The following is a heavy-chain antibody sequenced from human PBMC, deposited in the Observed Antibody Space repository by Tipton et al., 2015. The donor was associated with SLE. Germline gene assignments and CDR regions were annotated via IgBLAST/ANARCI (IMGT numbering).Heavy chain of an antibody. CDR3: SREDQPVGAIDY. CDR2: INPYSGGT. J-gene: IGHJ4*02. Sequence: QVQLVQSGAEVKQPGASVKVSCKASGYTFTDFYVHWVRQAPGQGLEWMGRINPYSGGTNYAQKFQGRVTMTRDTSISTAYMELHRLRSDDTAVYYCSREDQPVGAIDYWGQGTLVTVSS. V-gene: IGHV1-2*06. CDR1: GYTFTDFY. D-gene: IGHD1-26*01.